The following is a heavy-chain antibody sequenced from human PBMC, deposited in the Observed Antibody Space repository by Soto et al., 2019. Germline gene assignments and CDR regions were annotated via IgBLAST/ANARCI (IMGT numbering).Heavy chain of an antibody. Sequence: HPGGSLRLSCAASGFTFSSYAMSWVRQAPGKGLEWVSAISGSGGSTYYADSVKGRFTISRDNSKNTLYLQMNSLRAEDTAVYYCAKDPFYSSGWLYYFDYWGQGTLVTVSS. V-gene: IGHV3-23*01. CDR2: ISGSGGST. CDR3: AKDPFYSSGWLYYFDY. J-gene: IGHJ4*02. CDR1: GFTFSSYA. D-gene: IGHD6-19*01.